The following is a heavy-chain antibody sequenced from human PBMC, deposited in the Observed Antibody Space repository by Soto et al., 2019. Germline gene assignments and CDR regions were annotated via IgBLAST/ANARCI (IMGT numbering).Heavy chain of an antibody. CDR1: GFTFSSYA. Sequence: PGWSLRLSCAASGFTFSSYAMSWVRQAPGKGLEWVSTISGSGVNTYYADSVKGRFTISRDNSKNTLYLQMNSLRAEDTAMYYCARPGVAAAPDDYWGQGTLVTVSS. CDR2: ISGSGVNT. D-gene: IGHD6-13*01. CDR3: ARPGVAAAPDDY. J-gene: IGHJ4*02. V-gene: IGHV3-23*01.